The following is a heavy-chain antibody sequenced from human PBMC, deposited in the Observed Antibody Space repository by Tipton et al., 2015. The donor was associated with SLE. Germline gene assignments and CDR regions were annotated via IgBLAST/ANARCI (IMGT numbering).Heavy chain of an antibody. V-gene: IGHV3-30-3*01. CDR1: GFIFSSYA. D-gene: IGHD6-13*01. J-gene: IGHJ4*02. Sequence: SLRLSCAASGFIFSSYAVHWVRQAPGKGLEWLAVISYDGSNKYYADSVKGRFTISRDNSKNTLYLQMNSLRVEDTAVYYCARGGIAGYYFDYWGQGTLVPVSS. CDR3: ARGGIAGYYFDY. CDR2: ISYDGSNK.